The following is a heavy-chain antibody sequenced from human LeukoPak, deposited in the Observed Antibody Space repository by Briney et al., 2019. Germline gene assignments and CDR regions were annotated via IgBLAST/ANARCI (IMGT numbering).Heavy chain of an antibody. J-gene: IGHJ3*02. Sequence: GESLKISCKDSGYSFTSYWIGWVRHVPGKGLEWMGIIYPGDSDTRYSPSFQGQVTISADKSINTAYLQWSSLKAPDTAMYYCARSRAPGAADAFDIWGQGTMVTVSS. D-gene: IGHD7-27*01. CDR1: GYSFTSYW. V-gene: IGHV5-51*01. CDR3: ARSRAPGAADAFDI. CDR2: IYPGDSDT.